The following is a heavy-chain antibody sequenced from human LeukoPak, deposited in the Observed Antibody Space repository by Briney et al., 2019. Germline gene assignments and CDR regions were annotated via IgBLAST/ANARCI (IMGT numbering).Heavy chain of an antibody. D-gene: IGHD6-19*01. J-gene: IGHJ4*02. CDR1: GFTFSSYE. V-gene: IGHV3-64D*09. CDR3: VKYSSGWYYDY. CDR2: INDNGRST. Sequence: PGGSLRLSCAASGFTFSSYEMNWVRQAPGKGLEYVSAINDNGRSTYYADSVKGRFSISRDNSKSTLYLQMSSLRTEDTAVYYCVKYSSGWYYDYWGQGTLVTVSS.